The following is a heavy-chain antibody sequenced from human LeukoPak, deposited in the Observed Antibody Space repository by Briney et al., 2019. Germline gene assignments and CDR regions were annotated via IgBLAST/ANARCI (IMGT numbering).Heavy chain of an antibody. V-gene: IGHV3-23*01. Sequence: GGSLRLSCAASRFIFSTYAMSWVRQAPGKGLEWVSSISGSGDSTNYADSVKGRFTISRDNSKNTLYLQMNILRADDTAVYFCARDRSDDTRWYVGSHWGQGTLVTVSS. CDR2: ISGSGDST. CDR1: RFIFSTYA. J-gene: IGHJ4*02. D-gene: IGHD2-2*01. CDR3: ARDRSDDTRWYVGSH.